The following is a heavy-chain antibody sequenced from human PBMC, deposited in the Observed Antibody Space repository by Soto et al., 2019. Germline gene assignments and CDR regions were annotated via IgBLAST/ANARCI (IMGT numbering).Heavy chain of an antibody. V-gene: IGHV3-23*01. CDR3: ARVSREVVPAAIDY. CDR2: ISSGGGST. J-gene: IGHJ4*02. D-gene: IGHD2-2*01. Sequence: GGSLRLSCAASGFTFSSYAMSWVRQAPGKGLEWVSPISSGGGSTTYPGSVKGRFTISRDNAKNTLYLQMTSLRAEDTAVYYCARVSREVVPAAIDYWGQGTLVTVSS. CDR1: GFTFSSYA.